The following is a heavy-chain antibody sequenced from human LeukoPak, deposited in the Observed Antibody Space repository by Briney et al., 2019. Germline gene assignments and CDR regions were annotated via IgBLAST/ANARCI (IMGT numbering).Heavy chain of an antibody. J-gene: IGHJ6*02. Sequence: PGASLRLSCAASGFTFSSYAMSWVRQAPGKGLEWVSAISGSGGSTYYADSVKGRFTISRDNSKNTLYLQMNSLRAEDTAVYYCAKEPLQGGYYYYGMDVWGQGTTVTVSS. CDR1: GFTFSSYA. CDR3: AKEPLQGGYYYYGMDV. V-gene: IGHV3-23*01. D-gene: IGHD1-1*01. CDR2: ISGSGGST.